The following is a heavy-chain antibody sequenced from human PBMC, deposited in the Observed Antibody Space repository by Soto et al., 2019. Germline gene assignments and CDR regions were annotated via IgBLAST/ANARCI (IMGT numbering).Heavy chain of an antibody. CDR3: ASPGGLSGYHFDY. CDR1: GFTVSSNY. J-gene: IGHJ4*02. Sequence: EVQLVESGGGLVQPGGSLRLSCAASGFTVSSNYMSWVRQAPGKGLEWVSVIYSGGSTYYADSVKGRFTISRDNSKNTLFLQMNSLTAEETAVYYCASPGGLSGYHFDYGGQGTLVTVSS. CDR2: IYSGGST. V-gene: IGHV3-66*01. D-gene: IGHD3-22*01.